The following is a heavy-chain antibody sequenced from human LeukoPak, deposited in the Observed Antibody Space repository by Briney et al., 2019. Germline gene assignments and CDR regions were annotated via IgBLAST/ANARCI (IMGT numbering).Heavy chain of an antibody. CDR2: INPNSDGT. CDR3: TRGGYSYAFDY. Sequence: ASVKVSCKASGYTFAGKYMHWVRQAPGQGLEGMGWINPNSDGTKYAQNFQGRVTMTRDTSISTAYMELSSLRSDDTAVYYCTRGGYSYAFDYWGQGILVTVSS. CDR1: GYTFAGKY. D-gene: IGHD5-18*01. J-gene: IGHJ4*02. V-gene: IGHV1-2*02.